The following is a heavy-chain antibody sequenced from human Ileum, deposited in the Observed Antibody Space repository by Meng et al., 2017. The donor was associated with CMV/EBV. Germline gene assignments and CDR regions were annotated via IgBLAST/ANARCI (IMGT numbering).Heavy chain of an antibody. CDR3: VRVNSGTYYTHYYYGMDV. V-gene: IGHV3-7*04. CDR1: GFTFSTYT. D-gene: IGHD1-26*01. J-gene: IGHJ6*02. Sequence: GESLKISCAASGFTFSTYTMAWVRQAPGKGLEWVANIKQDGSERYYVNSVKGRFTISRDNAKNSLYLQMNSLRADDTAVYYCVRVNSGTYYTHYYYGMDVWGQGTTVTVSS. CDR2: IKQDGSER.